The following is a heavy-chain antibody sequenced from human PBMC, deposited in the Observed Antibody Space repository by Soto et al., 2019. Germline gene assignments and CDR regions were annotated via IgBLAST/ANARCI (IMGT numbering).Heavy chain of an antibody. Sequence: EVQLVESGGVVVQPGGSLRLSCAASGFTFDDYTMHWVRQAPGKGLEWVSLISWDGGSTYYADSVKGRFTISRDNSKNSLYLQMNSLRTEDTALYYCAKVAGYYYYGMDVWGQGTTVTVSS. CDR2: ISWDGGST. V-gene: IGHV3-43*01. D-gene: IGHD6-13*01. CDR3: AKVAGYYYYGMDV. J-gene: IGHJ6*02. CDR1: GFTFDDYT.